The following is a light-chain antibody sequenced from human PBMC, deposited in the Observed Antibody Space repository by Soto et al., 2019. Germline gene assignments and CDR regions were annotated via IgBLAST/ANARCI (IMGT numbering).Light chain of an antibody. CDR2: DAS. Sequence: IRTTQSPSTRSDSLGDTVIVTCRASQSVSGWLAWYQQKPGEAPKLLIYDASALPRGVPSRFSGSGSGTKFTLTIASLQPDDFATYYCQQSYTTPITFGQGTRLEIK. CDR1: QSVSGW. J-gene: IGKJ5*01. V-gene: IGKV1-5*01. CDR3: QQSYTTPIT.